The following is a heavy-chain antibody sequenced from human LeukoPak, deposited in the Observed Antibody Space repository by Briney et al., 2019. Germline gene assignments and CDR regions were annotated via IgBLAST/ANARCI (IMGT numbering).Heavy chain of an antibody. J-gene: IGHJ5*02. V-gene: IGHV3-30-3*01. CDR1: GFIFSSYA. CDR2: ISYDGSNK. D-gene: IGHD4-17*01. Sequence: QPGRSLRLSCAASGFIFSSYAMHWVRQAPGKGLEWVAVISYDGSNKYYADSVKGRFTISRDNSKNTLYLQMNSLRAEDTAVYYCSLRSWFDPWGQGTLVTVSS. CDR3: SLRSWFDP.